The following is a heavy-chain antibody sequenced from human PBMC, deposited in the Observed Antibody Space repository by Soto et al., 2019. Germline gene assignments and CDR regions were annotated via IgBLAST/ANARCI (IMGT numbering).Heavy chain of an antibody. D-gene: IGHD3-10*01. J-gene: IGHJ6*02. CDR2: IFHSGST. CDR3: ARDRYYGSGTYYNFYSGMDV. V-gene: IGHV4-30-4*01. CDR1: GGSINSGDYY. Sequence: SETLSLTCTVSGGSINSGDYYWTWVRQPPGKGLEWIGNIFHSGSTYYTPSLQSRVTISLDTSKNHFSLKLSSVTPADTAVYYCARDRYYGSGTYYNFYSGMDVWGQGIRVTVS.